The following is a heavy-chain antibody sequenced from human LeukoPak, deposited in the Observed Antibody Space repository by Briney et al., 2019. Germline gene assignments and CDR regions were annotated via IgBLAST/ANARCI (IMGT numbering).Heavy chain of an antibody. J-gene: IGHJ5*02. CDR1: GFTVSNNY. V-gene: IGHV3-53*01. D-gene: IGHD2-21*01. CDR3: VRNSGELGA. CDR2: IYSAGGT. Sequence: GGSLRLSCAASGFTVSNNYMSWVRRAAGKGLEWVALIYSAGGTYYADSVKGRFTISRDNSKNTLHLQMNSLRAEDTAVYYCVRNSGELGAWGQGTLVTISS.